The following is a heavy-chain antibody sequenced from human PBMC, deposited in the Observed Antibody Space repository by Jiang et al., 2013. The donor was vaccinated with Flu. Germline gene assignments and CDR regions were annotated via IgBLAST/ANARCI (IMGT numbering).Heavy chain of an antibody. CDR1: GYTFTSYY. Sequence: KVSCKASGYTFTSYYMHWVRQAPGQGLEWMGIINPSGGSTSYAQKFQGRVTMTRDTSTSTVYMELSSLRSEDTAVYYCAMDQRDIAVAGYYWGQGTLVTVSS. J-gene: IGHJ4*02. D-gene: IGHD6-19*01. CDR3: AMDQRDIAVAGYY. V-gene: IGHV1-46*01. CDR2: INPSGGST.